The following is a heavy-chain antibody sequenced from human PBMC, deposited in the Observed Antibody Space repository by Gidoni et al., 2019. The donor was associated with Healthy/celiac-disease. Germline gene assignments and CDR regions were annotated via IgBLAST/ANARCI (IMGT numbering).Heavy chain of an antibody. V-gene: IGHV4-31*03. CDR1: GGSISSGGYY. D-gene: IGHD5-12*01. CDR2: IYYSGST. J-gene: IGHJ5*02. CDR3: ARDPARGYSGYDINWFDP. Sequence: QVQLQESGPGLVKPSQTLSLTCTVSGGSISSGGYYWSWIRQHPGKGLEWIGYIYYSGSTYYNPSLKSRVTISVDTSKNQFSLKLSSVTAADTAVYYCARDPARGYSGYDINWFDPWGQGTLVTVSS.